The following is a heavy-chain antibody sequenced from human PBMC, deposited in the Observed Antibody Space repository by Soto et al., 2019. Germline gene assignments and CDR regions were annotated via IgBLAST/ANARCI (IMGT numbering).Heavy chain of an antibody. J-gene: IGHJ5*02. CDR3: ARGGVVPAATFGP. CDR1: GGSFSGYY. D-gene: IGHD2-2*01. CDR2: INHSGST. Sequence: QVQLQQWGAGLLKPSETLSLTCAVYGGSFSGYYWSWIRQPPGKGLEWIGEINHSGSTNYNPSLKSRVTISVDPSKNQFSLKLSSVTAADTAVYYGARGGVVPAATFGPWGQGTLVTVSS. V-gene: IGHV4-34*01.